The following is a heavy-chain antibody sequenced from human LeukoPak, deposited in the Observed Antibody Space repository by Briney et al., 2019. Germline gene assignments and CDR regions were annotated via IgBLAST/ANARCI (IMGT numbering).Heavy chain of an antibody. CDR3: ARARPDYGDYY. D-gene: IGHD4-17*01. Sequence: GGSLRLSCAASGFPFSSYSINWVRQAPGKGLEWVSVIYSGGSTYYADSVKGRFTISRDNSKNTLYLQMNSLRAEDTAVYYCARARPDYGDYYWGQGTLVTVSS. V-gene: IGHV3-53*01. CDR1: GFPFSSYS. CDR2: IYSGGST. J-gene: IGHJ4*02.